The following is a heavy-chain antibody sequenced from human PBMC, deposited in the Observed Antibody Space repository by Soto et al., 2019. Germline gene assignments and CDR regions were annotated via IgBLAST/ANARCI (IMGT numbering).Heavy chain of an antibody. CDR1: GYTFTGYY. CDR3: ARARAYCTNGVCYPGGMDV. J-gene: IGHJ6*02. Sequence: AASVKVSCKASGYTFTGYYMHWVRQAPGQGLEWMGWINPNSGGTNYAQKFQGRVTMTRDTSISTAYMELSRLRSDDTAVYYCARARAYCTNGVCYPGGMDVWGQGTTVTVSS. CDR2: INPNSGGT. V-gene: IGHV1-2*02. D-gene: IGHD2-8*01.